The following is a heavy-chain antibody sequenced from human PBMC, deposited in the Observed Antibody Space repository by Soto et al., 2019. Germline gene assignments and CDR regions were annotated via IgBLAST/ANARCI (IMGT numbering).Heavy chain of an antibody. V-gene: IGHV3-30-3*01. D-gene: IGHD6-13*01. CDR1: GFTFSSYA. J-gene: IGHJ5*02. CDR3: ARDPYAAAGLNWFDP. CDR2: ISYDGSNK. Sequence: QVQLVESGGGVVQPGRSLRLSCAASGFTFSSYAMHWVRQAPGKGLEWVAVISYDGSNKYYADSVKGRFTISRDNSKNTRYLQMNSLRAEDTAVYYCARDPYAAAGLNWFDPWGQGTLVTVSS.